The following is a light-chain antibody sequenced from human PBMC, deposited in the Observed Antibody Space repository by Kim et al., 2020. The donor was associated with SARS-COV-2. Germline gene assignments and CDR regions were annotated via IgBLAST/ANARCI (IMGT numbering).Light chain of an antibody. CDR3: QQRGSWPPALT. CDR1: HNVDIS. V-gene: IGKV3-11*01. CDR2: DAA. Sequence: PVESDTLSCRASHNVDISLAWYQQTPGQPPRLLIYDAAVRAAGIPDRFSGSGSGTDFTLTIGSLAPEDFAVYYCQQRGSWPPALTFGGGTKVDIK. J-gene: IGKJ4*01.